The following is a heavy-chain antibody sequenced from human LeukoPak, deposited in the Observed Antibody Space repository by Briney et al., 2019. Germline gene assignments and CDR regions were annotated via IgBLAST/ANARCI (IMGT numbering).Heavy chain of an antibody. Sequence: PSETLSLTCTVSGGSISSSSFYWGWIRHPPGRGLEWIGSIYYSGSTSYNPSLKSRVTVSVDTSKNQFSLKLSSVTAADTAVYYCARLPTITFFDYWGQGTLVTVSS. J-gene: IGHJ4*02. V-gene: IGHV4-39*01. CDR1: GGSISSSSFY. CDR2: IYYSGST. CDR3: ARLPTITFFDY. D-gene: IGHD5-12*01.